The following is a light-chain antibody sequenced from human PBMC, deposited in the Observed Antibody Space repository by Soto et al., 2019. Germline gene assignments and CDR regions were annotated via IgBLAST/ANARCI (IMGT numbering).Light chain of an antibody. Sequence: QSALTQPASVSVSPGQSITISCTGASSDVGGYNYVSWYQQHPGKAPKLMIYEVSNRPSGVSSRFSGSKSGNTASLTISGLQSEDEADYYCSSYTDSRTYVFGTGTKVTVL. V-gene: IGLV2-14*01. CDR1: SSDVGGYNY. CDR2: EVS. J-gene: IGLJ1*01. CDR3: SSYTDSRTYV.